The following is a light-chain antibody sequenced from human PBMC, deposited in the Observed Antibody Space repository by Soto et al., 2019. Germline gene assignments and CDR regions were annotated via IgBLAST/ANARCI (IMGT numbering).Light chain of an antibody. CDR1: QSLVHSNGYNY. J-gene: IGKJ1*01. Sequence: DIVMTQSPLSLPVTPGEPASISCRSSQSLVHSNGYNYLGWYLQKPGQSPQLLIYLGSDRASGVPDRFSGSGSGTDFTPKISRVEAEDVGVYYCMQTLQTPWTFGQGTKVESK. CDR3: MQTLQTPWT. CDR2: LGS. V-gene: IGKV2-28*01.